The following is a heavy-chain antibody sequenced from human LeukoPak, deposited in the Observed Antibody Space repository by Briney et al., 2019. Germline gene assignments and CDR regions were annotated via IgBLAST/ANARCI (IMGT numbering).Heavy chain of an antibody. D-gene: IGHD6-13*01. V-gene: IGHV4-39*07. CDR1: GGSISSTNYY. CDR2: IYYSGST. Sequence: PSETLSLTCTVSGGSISSTNYYWAWIRQPPGKGLEWIGNIYYSGSTYYNPSLKSRVTISVDTSKNQFSLKLSSVTAADTAVYYCARDKGPDSSSWYSYYYGMDVWGQGTTVTVSS. J-gene: IGHJ6*02. CDR3: ARDKGPDSSSWYSYYYGMDV.